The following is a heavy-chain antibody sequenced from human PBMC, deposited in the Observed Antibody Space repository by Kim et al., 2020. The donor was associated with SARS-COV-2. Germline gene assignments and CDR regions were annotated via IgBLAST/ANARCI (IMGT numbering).Heavy chain of an antibody. CDR3: ARRQFTSGWYYFDY. Sequence: ADAVKGRFTISRDNAKNTLYLQMNSLRAEDTAVYYCARRQFTSGWYYFDYWGQGTLVTVSS. J-gene: IGHJ4*02. V-gene: IGHV3-74*01. D-gene: IGHD6-19*01.